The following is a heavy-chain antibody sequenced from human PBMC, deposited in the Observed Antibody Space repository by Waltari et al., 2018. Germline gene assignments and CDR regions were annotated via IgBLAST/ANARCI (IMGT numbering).Heavy chain of an antibody. V-gene: IGHV5-51*01. D-gene: IGHD3-16*01. J-gene: IGHJ3*02. Sequence: EVQLVQSGAEVKKPGESLKISCKGSGYSVTSYWTGWVGRMPGKGLEWMGLIYPGDSDTRYSPSFQGQVTISADKSISTAYLQWSSLKASDTAMYYCARQGDRPDDAFDIWGQGTMVTVSS. CDR1: GYSVTSYW. CDR2: IYPGDSDT. CDR3: ARQGDRPDDAFDI.